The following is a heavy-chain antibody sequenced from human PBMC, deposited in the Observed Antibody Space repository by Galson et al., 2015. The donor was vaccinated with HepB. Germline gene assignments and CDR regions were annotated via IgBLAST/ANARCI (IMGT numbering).Heavy chain of an antibody. V-gene: IGHV3-9*01. Sequence: SLRLSCAASGFSFDTYAMHWVRQVPGKGLEWVSGISYNSGSRDYGDSVKDRFIISRDNAKNSLYLQMINLRTEDTAFYYCAKGRDDYVWGSYPFDFWGQGTLVTVSS. CDR1: GFSFDTYA. CDR2: ISYNSGSR. J-gene: IGHJ4*02. CDR3: AKGRDDYVWGSYPFDF. D-gene: IGHD3-16*01.